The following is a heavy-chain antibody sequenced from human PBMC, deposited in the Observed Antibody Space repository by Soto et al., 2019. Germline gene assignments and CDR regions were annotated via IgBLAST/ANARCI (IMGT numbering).Heavy chain of an antibody. D-gene: IGHD1-26*01. V-gene: IGHV3-7*01. CDR3: ATEGRGLGY. CDR2: IKQDGSEK. J-gene: IGHJ4*02. Sequence: GVSLSLSCAASGLTCSNDCMSWVRQAPGKGLEWVANIKQDGSEKNYVDSVKGRFTISRDNAKNSLYLQMNSLRVEDTAVYYCATEGRGLGYWGQGTLVTVSS. CDR1: GLTCSNDC.